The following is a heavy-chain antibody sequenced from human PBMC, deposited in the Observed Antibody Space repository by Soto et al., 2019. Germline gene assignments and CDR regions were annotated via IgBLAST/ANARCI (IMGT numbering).Heavy chain of an antibody. Sequence: LSLTCTVSGGSISSYYWSWIRQPPGKGLEWIGYIYYSGSTNYNPSLKSRVTISVDTSKNQFSLKLSSVTAADTAVYYCAREVTPCGEKRCGAAPALGNWFDPWGQGTLVTVSS. CDR3: AREVTPCGEKRCGAAPALGNWFDP. J-gene: IGHJ5*02. D-gene: IGHD6-13*01. CDR1: GGSISSYY. CDR2: IYYSGST. V-gene: IGHV4-59*01.